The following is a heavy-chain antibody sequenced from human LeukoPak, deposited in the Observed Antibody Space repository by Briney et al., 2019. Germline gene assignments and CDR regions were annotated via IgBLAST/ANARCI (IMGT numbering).Heavy chain of an antibody. J-gene: IGHJ4*02. D-gene: IGHD3-3*01. CDR1: GGSIRSYY. CDR3: ARSYDTNFDY. Sequence: SETLSLTCTVSGGSIRSYYWSWIRQPPGKGLEWIGYIYFSGSTSYNPSLKSRVTVSVDRSKNQFSLKLSSVAAADTAVYYCARSYDTNFDYWGQGTLVTVSS. CDR2: IYFSGST. V-gene: IGHV4-59*01.